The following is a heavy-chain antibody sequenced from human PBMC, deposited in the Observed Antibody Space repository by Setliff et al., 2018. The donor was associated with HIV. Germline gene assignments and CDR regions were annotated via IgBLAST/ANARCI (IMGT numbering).Heavy chain of an antibody. J-gene: IGHJ5*02. CDR3: ARGTTPLGWFDP. D-gene: IGHD2-2*01. Sequence: GPSVKVSCKASGYTFTSDYIHWVRQAPGQGLEWMGGIIPIFGTANYAQKFQGRVAMARDTSTSTVYMELSSLRSDDTAVYYCARGTTPLGWFDPWGQGTLVTVSS. CDR1: GYTFTSDY. V-gene: IGHV1-46*01. CDR2: IIPIFGTA.